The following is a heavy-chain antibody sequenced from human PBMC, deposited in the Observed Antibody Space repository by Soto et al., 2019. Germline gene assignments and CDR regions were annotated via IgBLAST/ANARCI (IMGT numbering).Heavy chain of an antibody. D-gene: IGHD2-8*01. J-gene: IGHJ6*02. V-gene: IGHV3-30*18. CDR2: ISYDESKR. Sequence: QVQLVESGGGVVQPGRSLRLSCAASGLTFSSYGMHWVRQAPGKGLEWVAVISYDESKRYYADSVTGRFTISRDNSKNTLYLQMNSLSAEDTAVYYCAKTLYTHDYYYALDVWGQGTTVTVSS. CDR3: AKTLYTHDYYYALDV. CDR1: GLTFSSYG.